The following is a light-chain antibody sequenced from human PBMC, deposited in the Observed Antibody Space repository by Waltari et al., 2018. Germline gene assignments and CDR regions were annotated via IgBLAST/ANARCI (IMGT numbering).Light chain of an antibody. CDR3: SSYTTTNTLV. Sequence: QSALTQPASVSGSPGQSIPIPCTGTSSDVGAYHYVPWYQQHPGQAPKLMIYDVSHRPSGVSNRFSGSKSGNTASLTISGLQAEDEADYYCSSYTTTNTLVFGTGTKVTVL. V-gene: IGLV2-14*03. J-gene: IGLJ1*01. CDR1: SSDVGAYHY. CDR2: DVS.